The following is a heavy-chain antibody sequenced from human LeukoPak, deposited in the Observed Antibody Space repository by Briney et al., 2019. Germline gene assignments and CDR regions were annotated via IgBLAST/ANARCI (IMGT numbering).Heavy chain of an antibody. D-gene: IGHD6-13*01. CDR2: INPSGGST. J-gene: IGHJ6*04. CDR1: GYTFTSYY. V-gene: IGHV1-46*01. Sequence: ASVKVSCKASGYTFTSYYMHWVRQAPGQGLEWMGIINPSGGSTSYAQKFQGRVTMTRDTSTSTVYMELSSLRSEDTAVYYCAREVWQQLIGYGMDVWGKGTTVTVSS. CDR3: AREVWQQLIGYGMDV.